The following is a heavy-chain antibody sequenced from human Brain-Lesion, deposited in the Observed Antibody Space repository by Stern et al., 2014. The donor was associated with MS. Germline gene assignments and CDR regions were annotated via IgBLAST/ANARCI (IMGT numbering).Heavy chain of an antibody. J-gene: IGHJ6*02. V-gene: IGHV4-61*02. CDR2: IFNSGSP. CDR3: ARGRVVPGFQYYATDV. CDR1: GGSISSGGYY. Sequence: QVQLVQSGPGLVKPSQTLSLSCTVSGGSISSGGYYWSWIRQPAGKGLEWIGRIFNSGSPRYNPSLKSRVTISIDPSKTQFSLRLNSMTAADTAVYYCARGRVVPGFQYYATDVWGQGTTVIVYS. D-gene: IGHD2-2*01.